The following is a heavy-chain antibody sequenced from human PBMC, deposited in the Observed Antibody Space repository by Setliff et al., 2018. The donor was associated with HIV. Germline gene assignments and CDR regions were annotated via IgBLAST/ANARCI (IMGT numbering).Heavy chain of an antibody. CDR2: INVGKGDT. CDR3: ATDRTQTGISMVRGRIVDPARYPLDY. V-gene: IGHV1-3*01. D-gene: IGHD3-10*01. CDR1: GYTFTTYS. Sequence: ASVKVSCKASGYTFTTYSLHWVRQAPGHSLEWVGWINVGKGDTKYSQELQDRVTITRDTSTETAYMELESLRSGDTAVYYCATDRTQTGISMVRGRIVDPARYPLDYWGQGTLVTVSS. J-gene: IGHJ4*02.